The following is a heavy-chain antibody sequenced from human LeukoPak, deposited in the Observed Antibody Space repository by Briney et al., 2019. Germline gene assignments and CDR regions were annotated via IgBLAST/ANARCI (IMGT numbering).Heavy chain of an antibody. D-gene: IGHD1-26*01. CDR1: GGSISSYY. Sequence: SETLSLTCTVSGGSISSYYWSWIRQPPGKGLEWIGYIYYSGSTNYNPSLKSRVTISVDTSKNQFSLKLSSATAADTAVYYCARDSAVGAMYYWGQGTLVTVSS. V-gene: IGHV4-59*12. CDR2: IYYSGST. J-gene: IGHJ4*02. CDR3: ARDSAVGAMYY.